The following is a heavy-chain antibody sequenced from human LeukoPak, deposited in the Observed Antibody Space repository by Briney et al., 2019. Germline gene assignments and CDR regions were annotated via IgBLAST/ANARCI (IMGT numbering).Heavy chain of an antibody. V-gene: IGHV1-8*03. D-gene: IGHD2-2*01. J-gene: IGHJ5*02. CDR1: GYTFTSYG. CDR2: MNPNSGNT. CDR3: ARGLVLYCSSTSCLRGYWFDP. Sequence: GASVKVSCKASGYTFTSYGISWVRQATGQGLEWMGWMNPNSGNTGYAQKFQGRVTITRNTSISTAYMELSSLRSEDTAVYYCARGLVLYCSSTSCLRGYWFDPWGQGTLVTVSS.